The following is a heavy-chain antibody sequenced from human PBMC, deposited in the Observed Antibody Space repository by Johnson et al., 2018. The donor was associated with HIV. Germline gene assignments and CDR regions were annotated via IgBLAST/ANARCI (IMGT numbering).Heavy chain of an antibody. CDR3: VKDLYCTGGICRTDAFDV. Sequence: EVQVVESGGGVVQPGGSLRLSCAASGFTFSSYDMHWVRQVTRKGLEWVSAIGTAGDTYYADSVKGRFTISRDTFKNTLYLQMGSLRVEDTAVYYCVKDLYCTGGICRTDAFDVWGQGTTVTASS. J-gene: IGHJ3*01. D-gene: IGHD2-8*02. V-gene: IGHV3-13*01. CDR1: GFTFSSYD. CDR2: IGTAGDT.